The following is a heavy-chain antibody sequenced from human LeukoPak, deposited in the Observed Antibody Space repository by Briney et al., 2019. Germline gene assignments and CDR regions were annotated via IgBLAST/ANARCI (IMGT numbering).Heavy chain of an antibody. V-gene: IGHV1-69*05. J-gene: IGHJ4*02. D-gene: IGHD3-22*01. Sequence: SVKVSCKASGGTFSSYAISWVRQAPGQGLGWMGGIIPIFGTANYAQKFQGRVTITTDESTSTAYMELSSLRSEDTAVYYCARTRMNYYDNPGFDYWGQGTLVTVSS. CDR2: IIPIFGTA. CDR1: GGTFSSYA. CDR3: ARTRMNYYDNPGFDY.